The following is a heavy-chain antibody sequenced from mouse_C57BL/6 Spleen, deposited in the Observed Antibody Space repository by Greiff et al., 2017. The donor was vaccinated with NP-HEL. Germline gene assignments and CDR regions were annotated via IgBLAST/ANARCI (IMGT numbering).Heavy chain of an antibody. CDR2: ISYDGSN. CDR3: ARDTTVVPFDY. V-gene: IGHV3-6*01. Sequence: EVKLQESGPGLVKPSQSLSLTCSVTGYSITSGYYWNWIRQFPGNKLEWMGYISYDGSNNYNPSLENRISITRDTSKNQFFLKLNSVTTEDTATYYCARDTTVVPFDYWGQGTTLTVSS. J-gene: IGHJ2*01. D-gene: IGHD1-1*01. CDR1: GYSITSGYY.